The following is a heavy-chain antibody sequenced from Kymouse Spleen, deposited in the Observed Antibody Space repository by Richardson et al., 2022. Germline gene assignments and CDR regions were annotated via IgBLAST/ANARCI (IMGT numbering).Heavy chain of an antibody. CDR1: GFTFSSYW. D-gene: IGHD1-26*01. V-gene: IGHV3-7*01. CDR3: AREDSGSFYYYYYGMDV. J-gene: IGHJ6*02. CDR2: IKQDGSEK. Sequence: EVQLVESGGGLVQPGGSLRLSCAASGFTFSSYWMSWVRQAPGKGLEWVANIKQDGSEKYYVDSVKGRFTISRDNAKNSLYLQMNSLRAEDTAVYYCAREDSGSFYYYYYGMDVWGQGTTVTVSS.